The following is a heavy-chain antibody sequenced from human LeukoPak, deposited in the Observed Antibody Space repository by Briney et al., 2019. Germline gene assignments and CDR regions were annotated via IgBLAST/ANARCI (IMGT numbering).Heavy chain of an antibody. CDR3: ARGTGGYDAFDI. D-gene: IGHD6-25*01. CDR1: GYTFSSFD. V-gene: IGHV1-69*13. CDR2: IIPIFGTA. Sequence: SVKVSCKASGYTFSSFDISWVRQAPGQGLEWMGGIIPIFGTANYAQKFQGRVTITADESTSTAYMELSSLRSEDTAVYYCARGTGGYDAFDIWGQGTMVTVSS. J-gene: IGHJ3*02.